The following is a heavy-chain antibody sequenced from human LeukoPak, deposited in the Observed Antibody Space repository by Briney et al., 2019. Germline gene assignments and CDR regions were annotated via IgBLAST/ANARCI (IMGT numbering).Heavy chain of an antibody. J-gene: IGHJ4*02. D-gene: IGHD6-19*01. CDR2: IYYSGST. Sequence: PSETLSLTCTVSGGSISSGSYYWSWIRQPPGKGLEWIGYIYYSGSTNYNPSLKSRVTISVDTSKNQFSLKLSSVTAADTAVYYCARSLGSSGWYPLGHFDYWGQGTLVTVSS. CDR1: GGSISSGSYY. V-gene: IGHV4-61*01. CDR3: ARSLGSSGWYPLGHFDY.